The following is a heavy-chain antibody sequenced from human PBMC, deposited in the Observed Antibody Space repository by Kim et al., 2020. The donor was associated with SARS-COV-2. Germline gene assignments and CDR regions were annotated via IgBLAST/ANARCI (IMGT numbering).Heavy chain of an antibody. J-gene: IGHJ6*02. CDR3: AILQSNTARGYYYYYGMDV. V-gene: IGHV5-10-1*01. Sequence: GESLKISCKGSGYSFTSYWISWVRQMPGKGLEWMGRIDPSDSYTNYSPSFQGHVTISADKSISTAYLQWSSLKASDTAMYYCAILQSNTARGYYYYYGMDVCGQGTTVTVSS. CDR2: IDPSDSYT. D-gene: IGHD5-18*01. CDR1: GYSFTSYW.